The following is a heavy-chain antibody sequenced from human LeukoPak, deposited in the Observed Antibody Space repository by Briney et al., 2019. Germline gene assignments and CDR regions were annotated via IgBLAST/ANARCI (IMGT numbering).Heavy chain of an antibody. CDR2: ISGSGGST. CDR1: GFTFSSYA. CDR3: AKDNWSYDSLNAFDI. D-gene: IGHD3-22*01. Sequence: GGSLRLFCAASGFTFSSYAMSWVRQAPGKGLEWVSAISGSGGSTYYADSVKGRFTISRDNSKNTLYLQMNSLRAEDTAVYYCAKDNWSYDSLNAFDIWGQGTMVTVSS. J-gene: IGHJ3*02. V-gene: IGHV3-23*01.